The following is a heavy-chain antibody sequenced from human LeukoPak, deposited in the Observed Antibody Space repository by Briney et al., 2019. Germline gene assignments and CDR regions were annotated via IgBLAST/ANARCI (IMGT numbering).Heavy chain of an antibody. D-gene: IGHD6-6*01. Sequence: GGSLRLSCAASGFTFSSYWMSWVRQAPGKGLEWVANIKQDGSEKYYVDSVKGRFTISRDDSKSIAYLQMNSLKTEDTAVYYCTRDEYPRDYWGQGTLVTVSS. V-gene: IGHV3-7*03. J-gene: IGHJ4*02. CDR1: GFTFSSYW. CDR3: TRDEYPRDY. CDR2: IKQDGSEK.